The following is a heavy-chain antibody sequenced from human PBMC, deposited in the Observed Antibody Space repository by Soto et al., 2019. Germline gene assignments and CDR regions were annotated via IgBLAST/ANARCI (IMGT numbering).Heavy chain of an antibody. J-gene: IGHJ4*02. CDR1: EFSFSDQY. CDR2: SRNRVNNFST. D-gene: IGHD2-15*01. V-gene: IGHV3-72*01. CDR3: SRVEPSAKSHDY. Sequence: GGSLRLSCTVSAVSEFSFSDQYMDWVRQAPGKGLEWVGRSRNRVNNFSTAYAASVQGRFTISRDESKNTVYLQMHSLKTDDTAVYYCSRVEPSAKSHDYWGQGTVAPVSS.